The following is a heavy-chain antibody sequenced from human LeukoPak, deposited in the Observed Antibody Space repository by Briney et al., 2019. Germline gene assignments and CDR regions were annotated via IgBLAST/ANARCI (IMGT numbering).Heavy chain of an antibody. J-gene: IGHJ4*02. CDR2: ISSSSSTI. V-gene: IGHV3-48*04. CDR3: ARGAAAGSFDY. Sequence: GGSLRLSCAASGFTFSSYNMVWVRQAPGKGLEWVSYISSSSSTIYYADSVKGRFTISRDNAKNSLYLQMNSLRAEDTAVYYCARGAAAGSFDYWGQGTLVTVSS. CDR1: GFTFSSYN. D-gene: IGHD6-25*01.